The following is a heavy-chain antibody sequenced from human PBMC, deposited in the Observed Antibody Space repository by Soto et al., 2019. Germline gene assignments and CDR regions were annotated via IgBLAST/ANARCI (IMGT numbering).Heavy chain of an antibody. D-gene: IGHD3-16*01. V-gene: IGHV4-34*01. CDR2: INHSGRI. Sequence: PSETLSLTCAVYGGSFSGFYWSWIRQPPGKGLEWIGEINHSGRIKYNAPLKSRVTISVDTSKKQFSLKLSSVTAAETAVYYCARGMGEESTFYKYSLMDVCGKGPTVTVSS. CDR3: ARGMGEESTFYKYSLMDV. CDR1: GGSFSGFY. J-gene: IGHJ6*04.